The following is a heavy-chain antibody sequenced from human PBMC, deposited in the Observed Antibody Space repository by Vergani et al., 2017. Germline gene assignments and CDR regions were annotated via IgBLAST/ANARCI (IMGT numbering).Heavy chain of an antibody. D-gene: IGHD2-21*01. CDR2: IYHSGST. CDR3: AYCGGDCYSGFYFYYMDV. Sequence: QVQLQESGPGLVKPSETLSLTCAVSGYSISSGYYWGWIRQPPGKGLEWIGSIYHSGSTYYNPSLKSRVTISVDTSKNEFSLKLNSVTAADTAIYYCAYCGGDCYSGFYFYYMDVWGEGTTVTVSS. V-gene: IGHV4-38-2*01. CDR1: GYSISSGYY. J-gene: IGHJ6*03.